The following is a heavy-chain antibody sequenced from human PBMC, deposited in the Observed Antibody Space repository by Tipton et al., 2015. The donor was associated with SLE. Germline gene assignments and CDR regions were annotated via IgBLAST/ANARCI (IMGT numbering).Heavy chain of an antibody. CDR3: ARGAASAGPFDY. CDR2: INHSGST. V-gene: IGHV4-34*01. J-gene: IGHJ4*02. Sequence: TLSLTCAVYGGSFSGYYWSWIRQTPGKGLEWIGEINHSGSTNYNPSLKSRVTISVDTSKNQFSLKLSSVTAADTAVYYCARGAASAGPFDYWGQGTLVTVSS. CDR1: GGSFSGYY. D-gene: IGHD6-13*01.